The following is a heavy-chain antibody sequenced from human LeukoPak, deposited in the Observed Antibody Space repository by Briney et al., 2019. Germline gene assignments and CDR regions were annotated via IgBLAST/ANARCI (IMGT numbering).Heavy chain of an antibody. D-gene: IGHD1-7*01. J-gene: IGHJ4*02. CDR1: GFTFTSYS. Sequence: GGSLRLSCAASGFTFTSYSMSWVRQAPGKGLEWVSGTSDRGDYTYYADSVKGRFTISRDSSKNTLFLQMNSLRVEDTALYFCARKAQYNGHYPLDYWGQGTLVTVSS. CDR2: TSDRGDYT. CDR3: ARKAQYNGHYPLDY. V-gene: IGHV3-23*01.